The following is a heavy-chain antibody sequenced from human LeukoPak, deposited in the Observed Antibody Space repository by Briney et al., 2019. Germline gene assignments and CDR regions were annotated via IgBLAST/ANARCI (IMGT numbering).Heavy chain of an antibody. D-gene: IGHD1-26*01. Sequence: SETLSLTCAVYGGSFSGYYWSWIRQPPGKGLEWIGEINHSGSTNYNPSLKSRVTISVDTSKNQFSLKLASVTAADTAVYYCARGVNSGYFDYCGQGTLVTVSS. V-gene: IGHV4-34*01. CDR3: ARGVNSGYFDY. CDR2: INHSGST. J-gene: IGHJ4*02. CDR1: GGSFSGYY.